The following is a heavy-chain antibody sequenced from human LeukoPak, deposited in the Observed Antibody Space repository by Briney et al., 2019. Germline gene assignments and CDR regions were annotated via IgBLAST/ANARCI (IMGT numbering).Heavy chain of an antibody. CDR2: IYTGGST. J-gene: IGHJ4*02. Sequence: SETLSLTCTVSGGSISSYYWSWIRQPAGKGLEWIGRIYTGGSTNYNPSLKSRVTMSVDTSKNQFSLKLSSVTAADTAVYYCARGGFDSSGYYYEPPYHFDYWGQGTLVTVSS. CDR1: GGSISSYY. V-gene: IGHV4-4*07. CDR3: ARGGFDSSGYYYEPPYHFDY. D-gene: IGHD3-22*01.